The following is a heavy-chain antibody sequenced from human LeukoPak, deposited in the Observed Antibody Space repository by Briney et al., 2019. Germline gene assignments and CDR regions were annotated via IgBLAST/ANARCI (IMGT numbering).Heavy chain of an antibody. CDR3: ARVSIAARLNYYYGMDV. CDR1: GGTFSSYA. CDR2: IIPIFGTA. V-gene: IGHV1-69*13. Sequence: ASVKVSCKASGGTFSSYAISWVRQAPGQGLEWMGGIIPIFGTANYAQKFQGRATITADESTSTAYMELSSLRSEDTAVYYCARVSIAARLNYYYGMDVWGQGTTVTVSS. J-gene: IGHJ6*02. D-gene: IGHD6-6*01.